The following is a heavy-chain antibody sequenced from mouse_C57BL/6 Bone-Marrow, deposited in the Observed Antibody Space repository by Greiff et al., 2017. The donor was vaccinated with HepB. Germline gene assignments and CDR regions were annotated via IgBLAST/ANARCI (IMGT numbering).Heavy chain of an antibody. V-gene: IGHV14-2*01. CDR1: GFNIKDYY. CDR3: ARNGDGYRSYWYFDV. CDR2: IDPEDGET. Sequence: EVQRVESGAELVKPGASVKLSCTASGFNIKDYYMHWVKQRTEQGLEWIGRIDPEDGETKYAPKFQGKATITADTSSNTAYLQLSSLTSEDTAVYYCARNGDGYRSYWYFDVWGTGTTVTVSS. J-gene: IGHJ1*03. D-gene: IGHD2-3*01.